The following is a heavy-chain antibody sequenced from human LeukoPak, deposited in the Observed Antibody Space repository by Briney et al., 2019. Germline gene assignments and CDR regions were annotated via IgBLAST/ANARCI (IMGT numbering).Heavy chain of an antibody. Sequence: ASVKVSCKASGYTFTGYYMHWVRQAPGQGLEWMGWINPNSGGTNYAQKFQGRVTMTRDTSISTVYMELSRLRSDDTAVYYCARVPPPGYPYHFDYWGQGTLVTVSS. D-gene: IGHD3-16*02. CDR3: ARVPPPGYPYHFDY. J-gene: IGHJ4*02. V-gene: IGHV1-2*02. CDR1: GYTFTGYY. CDR2: INPNSGGT.